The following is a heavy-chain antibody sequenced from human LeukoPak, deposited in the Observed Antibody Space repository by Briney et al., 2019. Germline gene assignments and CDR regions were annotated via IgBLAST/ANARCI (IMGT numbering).Heavy chain of an antibody. J-gene: IGHJ4*02. CDR2: IYYSGST. CDR3: ARETVDEYSSSSVGDY. Sequence: PSETLSLTCTVSGGSISSSSYYWGWIRQPPGKGLEWIGSIYYSGSTYYNPSLKSRVTISVDTSKNQFSLKLSSVTAADTAVYYCARETVDEYSSSSVGDYWGQGTLVTVSS. D-gene: IGHD6-6*01. V-gene: IGHV4-39*07. CDR1: GGSISSSSYY.